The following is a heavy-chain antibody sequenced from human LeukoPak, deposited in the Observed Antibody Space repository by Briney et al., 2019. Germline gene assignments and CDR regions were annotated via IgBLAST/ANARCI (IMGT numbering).Heavy chain of an antibody. CDR3: AKARSLGVTVAINY. CDR1: GFTFSSFA. J-gene: IGHJ4*02. Sequence: GGSLRLSCAASGFTFSSFAMSWVRQAPGKGLEWVSSVSDSDENTYYADSVKGRFTISRDNFKNTLFLQMDTLRAEDTAVYYCAKARSLGVTVAINYWGQGTLVTVSS. D-gene: IGHD2-2*02. CDR2: VSDSDENT. V-gene: IGHV3-23*01.